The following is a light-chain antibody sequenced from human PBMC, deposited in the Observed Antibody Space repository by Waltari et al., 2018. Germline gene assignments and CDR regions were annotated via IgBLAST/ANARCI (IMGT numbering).Light chain of an antibody. CDR3: QTGGHGTWV. Sequence: QLVLTQSPSASASLGASVKLTCTLSSGHSSDVIAWHQQQPEKGPRYLMKVNSDRSHIKGDDIPDRFAGSSSGAERYLSISSLQSEDEADYYCQTGGHGTWVFGGGTRLTVL. CDR1: SGHSSDV. V-gene: IGLV4-69*01. J-gene: IGLJ3*02. CDR2: VNSDRSH.